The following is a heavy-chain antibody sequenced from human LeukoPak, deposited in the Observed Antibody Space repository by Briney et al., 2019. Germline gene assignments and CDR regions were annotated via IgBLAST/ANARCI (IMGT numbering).Heavy chain of an antibody. V-gene: IGHV3-53*01. Sequence: PGGSLRLSCAASGFTVTTNYMSWVRQAPGKGLEWVSVIYTGGSTYYADSVKDRFTISRDNSKNTLDLQMNSLRAEDTAVYYCARDWGDESRGQFDAFDIWGQGTRVTVSS. CDR1: GFTVTTNY. D-gene: IGHD3-16*01. CDR3: ARDWGDESRGQFDAFDI. J-gene: IGHJ3*02. CDR2: IYTGGST.